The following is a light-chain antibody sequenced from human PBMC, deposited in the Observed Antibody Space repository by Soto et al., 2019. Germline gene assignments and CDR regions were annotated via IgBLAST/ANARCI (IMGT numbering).Light chain of an antibody. V-gene: IGKV3-15*01. Sequence: NQTTGTVSLSGEERATLCCRASQSVSSNLAWYQQKPGQAPRLLIYGASTRATGIPARFSGSGSGREFTLPFSSLQSEDFAVYFCQQYNMWPQTFGQGTKVDIK. CDR1: QSVSSN. CDR2: GAS. CDR3: QQYNMWPQT. J-gene: IGKJ1*01.